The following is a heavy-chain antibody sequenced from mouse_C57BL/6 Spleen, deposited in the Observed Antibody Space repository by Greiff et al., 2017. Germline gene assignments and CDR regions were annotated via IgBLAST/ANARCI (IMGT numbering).Heavy chain of an antibody. CDR1: GYTFTDYY. J-gene: IGHJ1*03. Sequence: VQLQQSGPELVKPGASVKISCKASGYTFTDYYINWVKQRPGQGLEWIGWIFPGSGSTYYNEKFKGKATLTVDKSSSTDYMLLSSLTSEDSAVYFCARRDYGNYVGYFDVWGTGTTVTVSS. V-gene: IGHV1-75*01. CDR2: IFPGSGST. CDR3: ARRDYGNYVGYFDV. D-gene: IGHD2-1*01.